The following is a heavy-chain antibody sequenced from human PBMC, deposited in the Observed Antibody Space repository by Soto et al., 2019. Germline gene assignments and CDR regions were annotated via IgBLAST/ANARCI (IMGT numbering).Heavy chain of an antibody. CDR1: GFTFTSSA. CDR2: IVVGSGNT. Sequence: AASVKVSCKASGFTFTSSAVQWVRQARGQRLEWIGWIVVGSGNTNYAQKFQERVTITRDMSTSTAYMELSSLRSEDTAVYYCAADRASAGSYSLDYWGQGTLVTVSS. V-gene: IGHV1-58*01. J-gene: IGHJ4*02. CDR3: AADRASAGSYSLDY. D-gene: IGHD1-26*01.